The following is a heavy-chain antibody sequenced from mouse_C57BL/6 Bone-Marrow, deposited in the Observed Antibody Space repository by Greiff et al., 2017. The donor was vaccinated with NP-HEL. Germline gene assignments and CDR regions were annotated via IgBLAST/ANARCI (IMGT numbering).Heavy chain of an antibody. J-gene: IGHJ1*03. CDR2: ISYDGSN. D-gene: IGHD1-1*01. CDR3: ARDDYYGSSPHWYFDV. CDR1: GYSITSGYY. Sequence: ESGPGLVKPSQSLSLTCSVTGYSITSGYYWNWIRQFPGNKLEWMGYISYDGSNNYNPSLKNRISITRDTSKNQFFLKLNSVTTEDTATYYCARDDYYGSSPHWYFDVWGTGTTVTVSS. V-gene: IGHV3-6*01.